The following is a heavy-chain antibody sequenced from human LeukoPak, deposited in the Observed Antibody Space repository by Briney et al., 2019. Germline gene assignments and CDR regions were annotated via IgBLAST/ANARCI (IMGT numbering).Heavy chain of an antibody. D-gene: IGHD3-3*01. V-gene: IGHV4-34*01. CDR2: INHSGST. CDR1: GGSFSGYY. Sequence: SETLSLTCAVYGGSFSGYYWSWIRQPPGKGLEWIGEINHSGSTNYNPSLKSRVTISVDTSKNQFSLKLSSVTAADTAVYYCAKAKDFWSGPLDYWGQGTLVTVSS. J-gene: IGHJ4*02. CDR3: AKAKDFWSGPLDY.